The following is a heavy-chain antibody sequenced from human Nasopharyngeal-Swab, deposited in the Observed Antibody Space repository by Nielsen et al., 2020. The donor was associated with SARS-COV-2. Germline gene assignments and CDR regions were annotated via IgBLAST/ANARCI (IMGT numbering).Heavy chain of an antibody. CDR3: ARGSVFGVANGMDV. V-gene: IGHV3-21*01. Sequence: GGSLRLSCAASGFTFRAYSMNWVRQAPGKGLDWVSSIGSYVTDILHADSVKGRFSVFRDAANKSIYLQMRSLRAEDTAMYYCARGSVFGVANGMDVWGQGTTVTVSS. J-gene: IGHJ6*02. CDR2: IGSYVTDI. D-gene: IGHD3-3*01. CDR1: GFTFRAYS.